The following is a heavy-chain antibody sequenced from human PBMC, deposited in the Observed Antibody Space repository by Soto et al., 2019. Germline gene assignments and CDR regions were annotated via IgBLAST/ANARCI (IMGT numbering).Heavy chain of an antibody. Sequence: SETLSLTCTVSGGSISSSSYYWGWIRQPPGKGLEWIGSIYYSGSTYYNPSLKSRVTISVDTSKNQFSLKLSSVTAADTAVYYCARHIEENGGVVVIQIDYWGQGTLVTVS. J-gene: IGHJ4*02. CDR1: GGSISSSSYY. D-gene: IGHD3-22*01. CDR3: ARHIEENGGVVVIQIDY. V-gene: IGHV4-39*01. CDR2: IYYSGST.